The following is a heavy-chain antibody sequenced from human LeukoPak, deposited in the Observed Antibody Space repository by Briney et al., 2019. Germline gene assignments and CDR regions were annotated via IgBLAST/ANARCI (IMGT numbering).Heavy chain of an antibody. CDR1: GFTFSSYS. J-gene: IGHJ6*03. CDR3: ARIVVVPAAVHYYMDV. CDR2: ISSSSSYI. V-gene: IGHV3-21*01. Sequence: PGGSLRLSCAASGFTFSSYSMNWVRQAPGKGLKWVSSISSSSSYIYYADSVKGRFTISRDNAKNSLYLQMNSLRAEDTAVYYCARIVVVPAAVHYYMDVWGKGTTVTVSS. D-gene: IGHD2-2*01.